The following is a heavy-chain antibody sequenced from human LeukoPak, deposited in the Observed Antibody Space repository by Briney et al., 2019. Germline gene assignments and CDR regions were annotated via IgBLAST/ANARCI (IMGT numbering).Heavy chain of an antibody. D-gene: IGHD2-15*01. V-gene: IGHV3-30*02. J-gene: IGHJ4*02. CDR1: GSTFSSYG. Sequence: GGSLRLSCAASGSTFSSYGMHWVRQAPGKGLEWVAFMRYDGSNKYYADSVKGRFTISRDNSKNTLYLQMNSLRAEDTAVYYCAKDSLRWELLGYYFDYWGQGTLVTVSS. CDR3: AKDSLRWELLGYYFDY. CDR2: MRYDGSNK.